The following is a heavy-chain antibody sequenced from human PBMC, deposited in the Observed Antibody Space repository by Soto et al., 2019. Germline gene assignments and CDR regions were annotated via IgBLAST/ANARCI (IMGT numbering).Heavy chain of an antibody. CDR3: ARGCDFWSSYYGLTCAFDI. D-gene: IGHD3-3*01. Sequence: GSSVKVSCKASGYTFTGYYMHWVRQAPGQGLEWMGWINPNSGGTNYAQKFQGWVTMTRDTSISTAYMELSRLRSDNTAVYYCARGCDFWSSYYGLTCAFDIWGQGTMVTVSS. CDR2: INPNSGGT. CDR1: GYTFTGYY. V-gene: IGHV1-2*04. J-gene: IGHJ3*02.